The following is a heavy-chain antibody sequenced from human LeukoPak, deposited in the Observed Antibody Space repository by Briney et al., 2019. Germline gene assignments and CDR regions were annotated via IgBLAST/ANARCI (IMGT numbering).Heavy chain of an antibody. J-gene: IGHJ6*02. V-gene: IGHV4-34*01. CDR1: GGSLSDYY. CDR2: INHSGST. CDR3: ARDRDDSKYGMDV. D-gene: IGHD3-22*01. Sequence: SETLSLTRAVYGGSLSDYYWSWIRQPPGKGLEWIGKINHSGSTNYNPSLKSRVTISVDTSKNQFSLKLSSVTAADTAVYYCARDRDDSKYGMDVWGQGTTVTVSS.